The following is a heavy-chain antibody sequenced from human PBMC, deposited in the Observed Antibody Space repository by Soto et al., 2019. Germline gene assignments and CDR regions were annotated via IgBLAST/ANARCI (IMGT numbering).Heavy chain of an antibody. CDR1: GASISSYY. J-gene: IGHJ4*02. CDR2: IYHNGNT. CDR3: GREKSGSPGDY. Sequence: SETLSLTCTVSGASISSYYWSWIRQPPGAGLEWIAYIYHNGNTNYNPSLMNRVTISLDTSRYQFSLSLSSVTAADTAVYYCGREKSGSPGDYWGQGVLVTVSS. V-gene: IGHV4-59*01. D-gene: IGHD3-10*01.